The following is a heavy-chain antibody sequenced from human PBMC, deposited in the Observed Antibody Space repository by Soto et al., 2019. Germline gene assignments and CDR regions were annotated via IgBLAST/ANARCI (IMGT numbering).Heavy chain of an antibody. D-gene: IGHD4-17*01. J-gene: IGHJ6*03. CDR1: GYSFTSYW. V-gene: IGHV5-51*01. Sequence: PGESLKISCKGSGYSFTSYWIGWVRQMPGKGLQLMGIIYPGDSDTRYSPSFQGQVTISADKSISTAYLQWSSLKASDTAMYYFARQVDYGDYDYYYYYMDVWGKGTTVTVSS. CDR2: IYPGDSDT. CDR3: ARQVDYGDYDYYYYYMDV.